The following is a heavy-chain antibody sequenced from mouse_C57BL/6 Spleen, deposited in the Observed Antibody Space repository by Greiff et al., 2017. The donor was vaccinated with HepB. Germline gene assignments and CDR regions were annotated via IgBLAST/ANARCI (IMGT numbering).Heavy chain of an antibody. CDR1: GYAFSSSW. CDR3: ARTGGSRGYFDY. D-gene: IGHD1-1*01. V-gene: IGHV1-82*01. Sequence: VKLMESGPELVKPGASVKISCKASGYAFSSSWMNWVKQRPGKGLEWIGRIYPGDGDTNYNGKFKGKATLTADKSSSTAYMQLSSLTSEDSAVYFCARTGGSRGYFDYWGQGTTLTVSS. CDR2: IYPGDGDT. J-gene: IGHJ2*01.